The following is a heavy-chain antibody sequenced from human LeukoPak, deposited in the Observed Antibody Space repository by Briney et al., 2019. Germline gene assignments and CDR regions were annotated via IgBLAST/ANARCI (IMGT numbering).Heavy chain of an antibody. CDR2: ISRSGSSI. CDR1: GFTFSSHE. J-gene: IGHJ4*02. V-gene: IGHV3-48*03. Sequence: GRSLRLSCAASGFTFSSHEMNWVRQVPGKGLEWVSSISRSGSSIYYTDSVEGRFTISRDNAKNSLYLQMNSLRAEDTAVYYCARDGSNFDPFYYWGQGTLVTVSS. CDR3: ARDGSNFDPFYY. D-gene: IGHD4-11*01.